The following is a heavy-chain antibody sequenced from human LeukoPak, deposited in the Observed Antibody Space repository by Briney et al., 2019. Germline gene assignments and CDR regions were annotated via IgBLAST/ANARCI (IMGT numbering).Heavy chain of an antibody. V-gene: IGHV1-2*02. J-gene: IGHJ4*02. D-gene: IGHD5-12*01. CDR3: ARISGYDLGLDY. CDR2: INPNSGGT. CDR1: GYTFTGYY. Sequence: ASVKVPCKASGYTFTGYYMHWVRQAPGQGLEWMGWINPNSGGTNYAQKFQGRVTMTRDTSISTAYMELSRLRSDDTAVYYCARISGYDLGLDYWGQGTLVTVSS.